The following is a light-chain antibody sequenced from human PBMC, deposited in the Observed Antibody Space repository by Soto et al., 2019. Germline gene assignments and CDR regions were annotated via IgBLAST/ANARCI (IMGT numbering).Light chain of an antibody. J-gene: IGKJ1*01. CDR1: QSVSSN. CDR3: QHYNNWPRT. CDR2: GTS. V-gene: IGKV3-15*01. Sequence: MTQSPSSLSVSPGERATLSCRASQSVSSNLAWYQQKPGQAPRLLLYGTSTRATGIPARFSGSRSGTEFTLTISSLQSEDFAVYYCQHYNNWPRTFGQGTKVEIK.